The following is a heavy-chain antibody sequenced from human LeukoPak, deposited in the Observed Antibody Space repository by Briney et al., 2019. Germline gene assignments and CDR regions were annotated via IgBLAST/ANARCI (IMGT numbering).Heavy chain of an antibody. CDR3: ARGGSYLSAFDI. CDR2: IYSGGST. J-gene: IGHJ3*02. Sequence: GGSLRLSCAASGFTFSSYAMHWVRRASSKGLEWVSIIYSGGSTFYADSVKGRFTISRDNSKNTLYLQMNSLRAEDTAVYYCARGGSYLSAFDIWGQGTMVTVSS. CDR1: GFTFSSYA. V-gene: IGHV3-53*01. D-gene: IGHD1-26*01.